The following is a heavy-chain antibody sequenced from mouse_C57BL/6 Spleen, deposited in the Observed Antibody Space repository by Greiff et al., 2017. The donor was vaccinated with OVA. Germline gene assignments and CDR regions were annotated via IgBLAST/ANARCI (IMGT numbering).Heavy chain of an antibody. CDR2: IDPETGGT. D-gene: IGHD4-1*01. Sequence: QVQLQQSGAELVRPGASVTLSCKASGYTFTDYEMHWVKQTPVHGLEWIGAIDPETGGTAYNQKFKGKAILTADKSSSTAYMELRSLTSEDSAVYYCTRRGNWDEFDYWGQGTTLTVSS. CDR3: TRRGNWDEFDY. V-gene: IGHV1-15*01. CDR1: GYTFTDYE. J-gene: IGHJ2*01.